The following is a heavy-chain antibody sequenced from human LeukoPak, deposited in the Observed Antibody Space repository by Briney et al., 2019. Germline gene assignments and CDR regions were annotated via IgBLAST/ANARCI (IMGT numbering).Heavy chain of an antibody. CDR1: GYTFTGYY. CDR3: ARATVAGQFDY. Sequence: ASVKVSCKASGYTFTGYYMHWVRQAPGQGLEWMGWINPNSGGTNYAQKFQGWVTMTRDASISTAYMELSRLRSDDTAVYYCARATVAGQFDYWGQGTLVTVSS. D-gene: IGHD6-19*01. V-gene: IGHV1-2*04. CDR2: INPNSGGT. J-gene: IGHJ4*02.